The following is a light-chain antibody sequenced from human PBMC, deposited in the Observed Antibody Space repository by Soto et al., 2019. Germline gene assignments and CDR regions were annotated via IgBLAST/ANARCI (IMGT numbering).Light chain of an antibody. CDR3: CAYAGSSTVV. Sequence: QSALTQPASFSGPPGQSITISCTGTSMYVGSYNPVSWSQQHPGKSPKLMTYDGSERPSGVCNRFSGSKSGNTAALTVSGLQAEDEAEYYCCAYAGSSTVVFGGGTQLTVL. J-gene: IGLJ2*01. CDR1: SMYVGSYNP. V-gene: IGLV2-23*01. CDR2: DGS.